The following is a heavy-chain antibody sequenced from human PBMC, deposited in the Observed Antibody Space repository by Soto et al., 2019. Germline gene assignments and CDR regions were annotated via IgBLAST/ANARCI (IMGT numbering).Heavy chain of an antibody. CDR2: VTSDGSNK. Sequence: QVQLVESGGGVVQPGWSLRLSCAASGFTFSTYALHWVRQAPGKGLEWVATVTSDGSNKYHADSVEGRFTISRDDSKNTLYLQLNSLRAEDTAVYYCGRITLKTSVDTFDFWGQGTMVTVSS. CDR3: GRITLKTSVDTFDF. V-gene: IGHV3-30-3*01. D-gene: IGHD3-22*01. J-gene: IGHJ3*01. CDR1: GFTFSTYA.